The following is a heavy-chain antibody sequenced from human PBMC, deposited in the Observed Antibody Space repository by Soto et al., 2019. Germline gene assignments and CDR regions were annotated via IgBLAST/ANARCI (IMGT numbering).Heavy chain of an antibody. D-gene: IGHD2-15*01. CDR1: GYRFTHYW. CDR2: IYPDDSDI. V-gene: IGHV5-51*01. CDR3: ARQVVGYCSGGSCTPFDY. Sequence: GESLKISCKGSGYRFTHYWIAWVRQMPGKGLEWMGVIYPDDSDINYSPSFQGHVTISADKSISTAYLQWSSLKASDTAMYYCARQVVGYCSGGSCTPFDYWGQGTLVTVSS. J-gene: IGHJ4*02.